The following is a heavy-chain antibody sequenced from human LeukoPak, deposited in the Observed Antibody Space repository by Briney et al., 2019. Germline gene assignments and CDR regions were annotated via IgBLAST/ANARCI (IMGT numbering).Heavy chain of an antibody. CDR1: GFTFSSSG. J-gene: IGHJ4*02. D-gene: IGHD3-22*01. CDR3: AKDVYHYDSSGYYFDY. V-gene: IGHV3-30*02. CDR2: IRYDGSNK. Sequence: GGSLRLSCAASGFTFSSSGMHWVRQAPGKGLEWVAFIRYDGSNKNYADSVKGRFTISRDNSKNTLCLQMNSLRAEDTAVYYCAKDVYHYDSSGYYFDYWGQGTLVTVSS.